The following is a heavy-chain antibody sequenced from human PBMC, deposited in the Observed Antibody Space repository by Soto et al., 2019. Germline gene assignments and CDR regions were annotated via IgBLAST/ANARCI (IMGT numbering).Heavy chain of an antibody. D-gene: IGHD6-6*01. J-gene: IGHJ4*02. Sequence: GGSLRLSCAASGFTVSRNYMSWVRQAPGKGLEWVSVIYSGGSTYYADSVKGRFTISRDNSKNTLYLQMNSLRAEDTAVYYCARGTQLVLPLDYWGQGTLVTVSS. CDR1: GFTVSRNY. CDR2: IYSGGST. CDR3: ARGTQLVLPLDY. V-gene: IGHV3-53*01.